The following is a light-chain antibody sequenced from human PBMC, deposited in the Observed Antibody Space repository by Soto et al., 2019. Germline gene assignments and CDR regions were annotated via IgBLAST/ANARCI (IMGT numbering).Light chain of an antibody. CDR3: QQYDNLPIT. CDR1: QDIRHF. J-gene: IGKJ5*01. V-gene: IGKV1-33*01. CDR2: DAT. Sequence: DIPMTQSPSSLSASVGDRVTITCQASQDIRHFVNWYQQKPGKAPTLLIYDATNLETGVPSRFSGSGFGTDFTVTISSLQPEDIATYYCQQYDNLPITFGQGTRLEIK.